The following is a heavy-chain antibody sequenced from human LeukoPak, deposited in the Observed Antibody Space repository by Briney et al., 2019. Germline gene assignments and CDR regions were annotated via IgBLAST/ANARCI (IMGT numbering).Heavy chain of an antibody. J-gene: IGHJ4*02. Sequence: PGGSLRLSCAASGFTFSSYSMNWVRQAPGKGLEWVSSISSSSSYIYYADSVKGRFTISRDNAKNSLYLQMNSLRAEDTAVYYCARDGSGSYYAPFDYWGQGTLVTVSS. D-gene: IGHD1-26*01. CDR1: GFTFSSYS. CDR2: ISSSSSYI. CDR3: ARDGSGSYYAPFDY. V-gene: IGHV3-21*01.